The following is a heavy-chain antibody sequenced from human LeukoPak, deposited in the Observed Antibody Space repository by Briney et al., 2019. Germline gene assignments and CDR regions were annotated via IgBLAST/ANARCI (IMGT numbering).Heavy chain of an antibody. V-gene: IGHV7-4-1*02. CDR2: INTNTGNP. CDR1: GYTFTSYA. Sequence: ASVKVSCKASGYTFTSYAMNWVRQAPGQGLEWMGWINTNTGNPTYAQGFTGRFVFSLDTSVSTAYLQISSLKAEDTAVYYCARENLRGIAAAGTVYWGQGTLVTVSS. CDR3: ARENLRGIAAAGTVY. D-gene: IGHD6-13*01. J-gene: IGHJ4*02.